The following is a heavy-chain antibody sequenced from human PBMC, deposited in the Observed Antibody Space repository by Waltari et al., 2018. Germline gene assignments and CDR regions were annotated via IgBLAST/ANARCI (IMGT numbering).Heavy chain of an antibody. CDR1: GFTFRSYW. V-gene: IGHV3-7*01. Sequence: EVQLVESGGGLVQPGGSLRLSCAASGFTFRSYWMSWVRQAPGKGLEWVANIKQDGSEKYYVDSVKGRFTISRDNAKNSLYLQMNSLRAEDTAVYYCARVLGGTVANFDYWGQGTLVTVSS. D-gene: IGHD1-26*01. CDR2: IKQDGSEK. J-gene: IGHJ4*02. CDR3: ARVLGGTVANFDY.